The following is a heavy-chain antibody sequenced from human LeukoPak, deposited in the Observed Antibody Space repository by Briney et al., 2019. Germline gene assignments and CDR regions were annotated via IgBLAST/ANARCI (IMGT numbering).Heavy chain of an antibody. CDR3: AKVSYGDLPLYFDY. V-gene: IGHV1-18*01. J-gene: IGHJ4*02. Sequence: ASVKVSCKASGYTFTSYGISWVRQAPGQGLEWVGWISAYNGNTNYAQKLQGRVTMTKDTSTSTAYMELRSLRSDDTAVYYCAKVSYGDLPLYFDYWGQGTLVTVSS. D-gene: IGHD4-17*01. CDR1: GYTFTSYG. CDR2: ISAYNGNT.